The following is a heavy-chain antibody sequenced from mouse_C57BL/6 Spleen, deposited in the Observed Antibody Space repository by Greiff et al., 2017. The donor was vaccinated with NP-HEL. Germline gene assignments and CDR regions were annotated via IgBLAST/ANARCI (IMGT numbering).Heavy chain of an antibody. D-gene: IGHD1-1*01. CDR1: GYTFTEYT. Sequence: QVQLKESGAELVKPGASVKLSCKASGYTFTEYTIHWVKQRSGQGLEWIGWFYPGSGSIKYNEKFKDKATLTADKSSSTVYMELSRLTSEDSAVYVCARHEDDYGSSYEYFDVWGTGTTVTVSS. J-gene: IGHJ1*03. V-gene: IGHV1-62-2*01. CDR2: FYPGSGSI. CDR3: ARHEDDYGSSYEYFDV.